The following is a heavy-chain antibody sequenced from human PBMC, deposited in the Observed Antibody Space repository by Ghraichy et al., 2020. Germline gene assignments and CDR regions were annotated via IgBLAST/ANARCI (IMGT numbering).Heavy chain of an antibody. CDR1: GGSISSYY. Sequence: SETLSLTCTVSGGSISSYYWSWIRQPPGKGLEWIGYIYYSGSTNYNPSLKSRVTISVDTSKNQFSLKLSSVTAADTAVYYCARESLSCWYGPTFAFDIWGQGTMVTVSS. J-gene: IGHJ3*02. D-gene: IGHD6-19*01. CDR3: ARESLSCWYGPTFAFDI. V-gene: IGHV4-59*01. CDR2: IYYSGST.